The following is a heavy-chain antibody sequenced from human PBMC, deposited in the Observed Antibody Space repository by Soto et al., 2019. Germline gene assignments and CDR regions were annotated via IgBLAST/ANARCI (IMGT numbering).Heavy chain of an antibody. Sequence: GGSLRLSCAASGFTFSSYSMNWVRQAPGKGLEWVSYISSSSSTIYYADSVKGRFTISRDNAKNSLYLQMNSLRDEDTAVYYCARAKWDYYDSSGYYYYYYYGMDVWGQGTTVTSP. V-gene: IGHV3-48*02. D-gene: IGHD3-22*01. CDR2: ISSSSSTI. CDR1: GFTFSSYS. J-gene: IGHJ6*02. CDR3: ARAKWDYYDSSGYYYYYYYGMDV.